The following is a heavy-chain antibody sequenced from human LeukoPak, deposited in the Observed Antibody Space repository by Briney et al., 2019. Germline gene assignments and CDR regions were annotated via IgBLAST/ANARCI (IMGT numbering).Heavy chain of an antibody. CDR3: ARDRYYGSGSYYNGEAYYYYGMDV. D-gene: IGHD3-10*01. CDR2: IIPIFGTA. J-gene: IGHJ6*02. CDR1: GGTFSSYP. Sequence: SVKVSCKASGGTFSSYPISWVRQAPGQGLEWMGGIIPIFGTANYAQKFQGRVTITADESTSTAYMELSSLRSEDTAVYYCARDRYYGSGSYYNGEAYYYYGMDVWGQGTTVTVSS. V-gene: IGHV1-69*13.